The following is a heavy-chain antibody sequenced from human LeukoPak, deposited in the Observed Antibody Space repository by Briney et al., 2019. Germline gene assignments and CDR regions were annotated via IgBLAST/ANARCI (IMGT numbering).Heavy chain of an antibody. V-gene: IGHV4-34*01. Sequence: SETLSLTCAVYGGSFSGYYWSWIRQPPGKGLEWIGEINHSGSTNYNPSLKSRVIISVDTSKNQFSLRLSSVTAADTAMYYCAKSGGYGLIDYWGQGTRVTVSS. CDR1: GGSFSGYY. CDR3: AKSGGYGLIDY. CDR2: INHSGST. D-gene: IGHD1-26*01. J-gene: IGHJ4*02.